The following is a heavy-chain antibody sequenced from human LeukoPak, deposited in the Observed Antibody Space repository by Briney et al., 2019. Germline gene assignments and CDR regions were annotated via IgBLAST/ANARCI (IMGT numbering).Heavy chain of an antibody. Sequence: ASVKVSCKASGGTFSSYAISWVRQAPGQGLEWMGGIIPIFGTANYAQKFQGRVTITADKSTSTAYMELSSLRSEDTAVYYCFIVVVTAINDAFDTWGQGTMVTVSS. CDR3: FIVVVTAINDAFDT. D-gene: IGHD2-21*02. J-gene: IGHJ3*02. CDR1: GGTFSSYA. V-gene: IGHV1-69*06. CDR2: IIPIFGTA.